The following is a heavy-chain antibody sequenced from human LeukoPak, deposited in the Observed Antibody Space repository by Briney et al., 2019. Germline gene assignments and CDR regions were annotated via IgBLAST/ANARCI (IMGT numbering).Heavy chain of an antibody. V-gene: IGHV1-46*01. Sequence: GASVKVSCKVSGYTLTELSMHWVRQAPGKGLEWMGVINPSDGSTNYAQRFQGRVTFTSDTSATVVYMDLSSLRSEDTAEYYCARDQGVAGFMDVWGQGTTVTVSS. CDR2: INPSDGST. CDR1: GYTLTELS. J-gene: IGHJ6*02. CDR3: ARDQGVAGFMDV. D-gene: IGHD6-19*01.